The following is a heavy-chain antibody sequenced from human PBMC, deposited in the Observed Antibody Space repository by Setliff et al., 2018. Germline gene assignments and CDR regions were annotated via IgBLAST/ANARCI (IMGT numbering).Heavy chain of an antibody. Sequence: SETLSLTCNVSSGSISYHYWSWVRQPPGGGLEWIGYVSHSGSTSYNPSLNSRVTISVDTSKNQFSLKLSSVTAADTAVYYCAREEVAGRGRAFDIWGQGTMVTVSS. J-gene: IGHJ3*02. CDR2: VSHSGST. D-gene: IGHD6-19*01. CDR3: AREEVAGRGRAFDI. CDR1: SGSISYHY. V-gene: IGHV4-59*11.